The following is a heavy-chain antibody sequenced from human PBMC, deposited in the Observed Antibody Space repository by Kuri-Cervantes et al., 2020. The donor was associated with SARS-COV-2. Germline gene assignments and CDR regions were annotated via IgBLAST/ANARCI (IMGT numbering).Heavy chain of an antibody. Sequence: ASVKVSCKASGYTFTGYYMHWVRQAPGEGLEWMGWINPNSGGTNYAQKFQGRVTMTRDTSISTAYMGLIWLRSDDTAVYYCAREGEYQLLYSSGIYYYGMDVWGQGTTVTVSS. V-gene: IGHV1-2*02. J-gene: IGHJ6*02. CDR2: INPNSGGT. D-gene: IGHD2-2*02. CDR3: AREGEYQLLYSSGIYYYGMDV. CDR1: GYTFTGYY.